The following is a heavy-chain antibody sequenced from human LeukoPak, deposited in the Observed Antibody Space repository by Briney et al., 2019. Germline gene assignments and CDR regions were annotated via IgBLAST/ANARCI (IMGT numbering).Heavy chain of an antibody. CDR2: INPSGGST. CDR3: ASLGDPEVDY. V-gene: IGHV1-46*01. Sequence: ASVTVSFTASGYTFTTYYMHWVRQAPGQGREWMGIINPSGGSTSYAQKFQGRVTMTRDTSTSTVYMELSSLRSEDTAVYYCASLGDPEVDYWGQGTLVTVSS. CDR1: GYTFTTYY. J-gene: IGHJ4*02.